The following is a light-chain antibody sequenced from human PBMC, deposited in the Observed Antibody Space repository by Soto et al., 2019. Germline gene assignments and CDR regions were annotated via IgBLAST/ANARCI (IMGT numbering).Light chain of an antibody. CDR2: LNSDGSH. CDR3: QTWGTRVHHV. Sequence: QPVLTQSPSASASLGASVKLTCTLSSGHSSYAIAWHQQQPEKGPRYLMKLNSDGSHSEGDGIPDRFSGSSSGAERYLTISRLQSEDEAYYYWQTWGTRVHHVFGTGTKLAVL. V-gene: IGLV4-69*01. CDR1: SGHSSYA. J-gene: IGLJ1*01.